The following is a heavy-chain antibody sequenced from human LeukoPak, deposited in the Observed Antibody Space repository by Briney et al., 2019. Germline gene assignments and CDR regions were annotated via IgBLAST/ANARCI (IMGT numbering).Heavy chain of an antibody. Sequence: SETLSLTCAVYGGSFSGYYWSWIRQSPGKGLEWIGEINHSGSTNYNPSLKSRVTMSVDTSKNQFSLKLSSVTAADTAVYYCARMGYYYDSSGYWEYFQHWGQGTLVTVSS. V-gene: IGHV4-34*01. CDR3: ARMGYYYDSSGYWEYFQH. J-gene: IGHJ1*01. D-gene: IGHD3-22*01. CDR2: INHSGST. CDR1: GGSFSGYY.